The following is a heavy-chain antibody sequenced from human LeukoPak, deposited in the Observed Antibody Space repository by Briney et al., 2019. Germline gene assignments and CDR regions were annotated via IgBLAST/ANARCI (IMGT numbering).Heavy chain of an antibody. CDR1: GGSISSYY. D-gene: IGHD3-22*01. Sequence: SETLSLTCTVSGGSISSYYWSWIRQPAGKGLEWIGRIYTSGCTNYNPSLKSRVTMSVDTSKNQFSLKLSSVTAADTAVYYCARLGNGYYYDSSAVYYGMDVWGQGTTVTVSS. CDR3: ARLGNGYYYDSSAVYYGMDV. V-gene: IGHV4-4*07. J-gene: IGHJ6*02. CDR2: IYTSGCT.